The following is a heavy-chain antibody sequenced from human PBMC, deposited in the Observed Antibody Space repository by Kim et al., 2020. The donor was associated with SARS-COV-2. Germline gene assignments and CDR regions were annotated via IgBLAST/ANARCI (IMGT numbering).Heavy chain of an antibody. Sequence: ASVKVSCKASGYTFTGYYMHWVRQAPGQGLEWMGWINPNSGGTNYAQKFQGRVTMTRDTSISTAYMELSRLRSDDTAVYYCARDPRSSSPYWYFDLWGRGTLVTVSS. V-gene: IGHV1-2*02. CDR2: INPNSGGT. J-gene: IGHJ2*01. CDR1: GYTFTGYY. D-gene: IGHD6-6*01. CDR3: ARDPRSSSPYWYFDL.